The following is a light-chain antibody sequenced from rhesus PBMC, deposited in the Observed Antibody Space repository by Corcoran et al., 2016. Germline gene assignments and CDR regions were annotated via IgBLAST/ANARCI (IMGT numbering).Light chain of an antibody. V-gene: IGKV1-21*01. Sequence: DIQMTQSPSSLSASVGDRVTITCRASQGISSWLAWYQQNPGKAPKLRIYKAFSLQSGVPSRVIGSGSGTYFTRTISSLQPEDVATYYCQQYNSAPYSFGQGTKVEIK. CDR3: QQYNSAPYS. CDR2: KAF. CDR1: QGISSW. J-gene: IGKJ2*01.